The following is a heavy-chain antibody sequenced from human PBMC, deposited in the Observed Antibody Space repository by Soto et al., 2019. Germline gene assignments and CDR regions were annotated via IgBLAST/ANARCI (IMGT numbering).Heavy chain of an antibody. J-gene: IGHJ4*02. Sequence: QVQLAESGGGVVQPGGSLRLSCTASGFLFSNYAMQWVRQAPGKGLEWVAVISYDGKNKYYRDSVEGRFTISRDSSKNTVYLEMSSLSPEDTAVYYCGQDGKGSGLGTYHIADLGQGTLVTVSS. CDR3: GQDGKGSGLGTYHIAD. CDR2: ISYDGKNK. CDR1: GFLFSNYA. V-gene: IGHV3-30*18. D-gene: IGHD3-10*01.